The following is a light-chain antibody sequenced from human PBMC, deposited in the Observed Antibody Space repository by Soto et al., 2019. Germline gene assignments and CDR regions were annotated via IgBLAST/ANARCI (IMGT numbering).Light chain of an antibody. CDR1: SSDVGNYNR. J-gene: IGLJ2*01. CDR3: TSYTTSSTPVV. V-gene: IGLV2-18*02. Sequence: QSALTQPPSVSGSPGQSVTISCTGTSSDVGNYNRVSWYQQPPGTAPKLMIYDVSNRPSGVPDRFSGSKSGNTASLTISGLQAEDEADYYCTSYTTSSTPVVFGGGTKVTVL. CDR2: DVS.